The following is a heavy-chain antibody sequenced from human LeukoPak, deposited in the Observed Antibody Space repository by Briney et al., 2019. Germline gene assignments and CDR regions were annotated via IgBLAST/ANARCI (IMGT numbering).Heavy chain of an antibody. CDR1: GGSISSYY. CDR3: ARSPSSSTSSWFDP. D-gene: IGHD6-6*01. Sequence: PSETLSLTCTVSGGSISSYYWSWIRQPAGQGLEWIGRVYTSGSTNYNPSLKSRVTMSVDTSKNQFSLKLRSVTAADTAVYYCARSPSSSTSSWFDPWGQGTLVTVSS. CDR2: VYTSGST. J-gene: IGHJ5*02. V-gene: IGHV4-4*07.